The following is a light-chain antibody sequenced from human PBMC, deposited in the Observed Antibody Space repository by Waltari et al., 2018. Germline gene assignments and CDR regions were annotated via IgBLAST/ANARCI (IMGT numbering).Light chain of an antibody. CDR3: SSYTSISTSVV. J-gene: IGLJ2*01. CDR1: SSAVGGYDF. Sequence: QSALTQPASVSGSPGQSISISCTGTSSAVGGYDFVPWYQQYPGKAPKLVIYDVYYRPSGVSHRFSASKSGNTASLTISGLQTEDEADYYCSSYTSISTSVVFGGGTKLTVL. CDR2: DVY. V-gene: IGLV2-14*03.